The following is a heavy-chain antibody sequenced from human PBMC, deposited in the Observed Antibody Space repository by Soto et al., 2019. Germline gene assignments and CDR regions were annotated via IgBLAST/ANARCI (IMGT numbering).Heavy chain of an antibody. Sequence: QVQLVQSGAEVKKPGSSVKVSCKVSGGIFSSYAISWVRQAPGQGLEWMGGIIPIFGTANYAEKFQGRVTITADESTSTAYMELSSLRSEDTAVYYCARTGERWLQSRTWYFDLWGRGTLVTVSS. CDR3: ARTGERWLQSRTWYFDL. CDR1: GGIFSSYA. D-gene: IGHD3-16*01. V-gene: IGHV1-69*12. J-gene: IGHJ2*01. CDR2: IIPIFGTA.